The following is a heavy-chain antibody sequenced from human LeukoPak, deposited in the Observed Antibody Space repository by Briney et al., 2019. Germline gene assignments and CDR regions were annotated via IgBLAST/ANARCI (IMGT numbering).Heavy chain of an antibody. Sequence: ASVKVSCKASGYTFTTYGISWVRQAPGQGLEWMGWINPNSGGTNYAQKFQGRVTMTRDTSINTAYMELSRLRSDDTAVYYCARGNEDIVVVPAAFYWGQGTLVTVSS. D-gene: IGHD2-2*01. V-gene: IGHV1-2*02. J-gene: IGHJ4*02. CDR3: ARGNEDIVVVPAAFY. CDR2: INPNSGGT. CDR1: GYTFTTYG.